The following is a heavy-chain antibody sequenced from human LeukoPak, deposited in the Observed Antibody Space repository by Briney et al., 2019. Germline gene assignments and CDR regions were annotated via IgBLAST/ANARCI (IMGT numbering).Heavy chain of an antibody. D-gene: IGHD5-12*01. CDR2: ISSNGGST. CDR3: ARESGYAVGDF. CDR1: GFTFSSYA. Sequence: PGGSLRLSCAASGFTFSSYAMHWVRQAPGKGLEYVSAISSNGGSTYYANSVKGRFTISRDNSKNTLYLQMNNLRADDTAVYYCARESGYAVGDFWGRGTLVTVSS. J-gene: IGHJ4*02. V-gene: IGHV3-64*01.